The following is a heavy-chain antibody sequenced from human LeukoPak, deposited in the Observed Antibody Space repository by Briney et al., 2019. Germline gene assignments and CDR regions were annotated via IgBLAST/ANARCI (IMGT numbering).Heavy chain of an antibody. Sequence: SETLSLTCTVSGGSISSSSYYWGWHRQPPGKGVEWVGSIYYSGSTYYNPSLKRRVTISVNTSKTQFSLTLSSVTAADTAVYYCASASQWLVWGDWGQGTLVTVSS. D-gene: IGHD6-19*01. J-gene: IGHJ1*01. CDR2: IYYSGST. V-gene: IGHV4-39*07. CDR3: ASASQWLVWGD. CDR1: GGSISSSSYY.